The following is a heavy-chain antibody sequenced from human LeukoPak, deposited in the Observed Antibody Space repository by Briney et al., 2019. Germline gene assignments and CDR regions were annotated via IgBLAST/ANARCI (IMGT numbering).Heavy chain of an antibody. J-gene: IGHJ4*02. D-gene: IGHD3-10*01. CDR2: ISSSGSTI. CDR1: GFTFSDYY. V-gene: IGHV3-11*01. Sequence: PGGSLRLSCAASGFTFSDYYMSWIRQAPGKGLEWVSYISSSGSTIYYADSVKGRFTISRDNAKNSLYLQMNSLRAEGTAVYYCAGVRWFGLGYFDYWGQGTLVTVSS. CDR3: AGVRWFGLGYFDY.